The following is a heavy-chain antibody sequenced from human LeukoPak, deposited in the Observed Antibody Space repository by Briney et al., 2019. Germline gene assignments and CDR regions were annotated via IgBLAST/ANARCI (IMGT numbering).Heavy chain of an antibody. V-gene: IGHV3-23*01. J-gene: IGHJ4*02. D-gene: IGHD5-12*01. CDR1: GFIFSSYA. CDR2: ISGSGGST. Sequence: GGSLRLSCAASGFIFSSYAMSWVRLAPGKGLEWASGISGSGGSTYYSDSVKGRFTISRDNSKNTLFLQMNSLRAEDTAVYYCAKDRGPYSGYDSFFDFWGQGTLVTVSS. CDR3: AKDRGPYSGYDSFFDF.